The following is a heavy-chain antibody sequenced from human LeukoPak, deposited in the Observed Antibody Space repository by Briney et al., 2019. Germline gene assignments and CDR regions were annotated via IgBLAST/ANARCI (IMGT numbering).Heavy chain of an antibody. CDR1: GFTFGDYA. J-gene: IGHJ4*02. V-gene: IGHV3-49*04. CDR2: IRSKAYGGTT. CDR3: SRIYY. Sequence: GGSLRLSCTTSGFTFGDYAMTWVRQAPGKGLEWVGFIRSKAYGGTTDYAASVKGRFTISRDDSKSIAYLQLNSLTTEDTAVYYCSRIYYWGQGTLVTVSS.